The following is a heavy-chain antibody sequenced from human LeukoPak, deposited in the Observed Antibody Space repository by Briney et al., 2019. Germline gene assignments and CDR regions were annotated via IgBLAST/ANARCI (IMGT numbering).Heavy chain of an antibody. D-gene: IGHD2-2*02. Sequence: GGSLRLSCAASGFTFSSYSMNWVRQAPGKGLEWVANIKQDGSEKYYVDSVKGRFTISRDNAKNSLYLQMNSLRAEDTAVYYCARGGHCSSTSCYSPTDYWGQGTLVTVSS. V-gene: IGHV3-7*03. J-gene: IGHJ4*02. CDR2: IKQDGSEK. CDR1: GFTFSSYS. CDR3: ARGGHCSSTSCYSPTDY.